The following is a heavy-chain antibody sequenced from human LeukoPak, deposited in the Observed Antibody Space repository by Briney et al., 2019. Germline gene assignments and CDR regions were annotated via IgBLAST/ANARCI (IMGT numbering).Heavy chain of an antibody. Sequence: SETLSLTCTVSGYSISSGYYWGWIRQPPGKGLEWIGSIYHSGSTYYNPSLKSRVTISVDTSKNQFSLKLSSVTAADTAVYHCAREVWGTTPSSPQFDYWGQGTLVTVSS. J-gene: IGHJ4*02. D-gene: IGHD3-16*01. CDR3: AREVWGTTPSSPQFDY. CDR1: GYSISSGYY. CDR2: IYHSGST. V-gene: IGHV4-38-2*02.